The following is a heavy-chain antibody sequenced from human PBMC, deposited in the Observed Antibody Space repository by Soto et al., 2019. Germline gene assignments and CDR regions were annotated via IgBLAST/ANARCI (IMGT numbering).Heavy chain of an antibody. V-gene: IGHV1-2*02. CDR2: INPNSGGT. CDR1: GYTFTGYY. J-gene: IGHJ5*02. CDR3: ERSLGYCSSTRCYNLVYWFDP. D-gene: IGHD2-2*02. Sequence: ASVKVSCKASGYTFTGYYMHWVRQAPGQGLEGMGWINPNSGGTNYAQKFQGRVTMTRDTSISTAYMELSRLRSDDTAVYYCERSLGYCSSTRCYNLVYWFDPWGQGTLVTVSS.